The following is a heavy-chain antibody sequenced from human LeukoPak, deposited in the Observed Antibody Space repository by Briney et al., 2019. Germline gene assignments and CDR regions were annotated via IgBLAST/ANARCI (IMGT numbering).Heavy chain of an antibody. Sequence: GGSLRLSCAASGFTFSSYWMHWVRQAPGKGLVWVSRINTDGSSTSYADSVKGRFTISRDNAKNTLYLQMNSLRAEDTAVYYCARGDVLRFFWGSSDYYYMDVWGKGTTGTVSS. V-gene: IGHV3-74*01. CDR1: GFTFSSYW. CDR2: INTDGSST. CDR3: ARGDVLRFFWGSSDYYYMDV. D-gene: IGHD3-3*01. J-gene: IGHJ6*03.